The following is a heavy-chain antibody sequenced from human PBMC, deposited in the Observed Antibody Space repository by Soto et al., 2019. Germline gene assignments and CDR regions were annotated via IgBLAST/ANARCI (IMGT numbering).Heavy chain of an antibody. V-gene: IGHV1-69*13. CDR2: IIPIFGTA. D-gene: IGHD3-10*01. Sequence: SVKVSCKASGGTFSSYAISWVRQAPGQGLEWMGGIIPIFGTANYAQKFQGRVTITADESTSTAYMELSSLRSEDTAVYYCARTKYYYGSGSYSAFYYYYGMDVWGQGTTVTVSS. CDR1: GGTFSSYA. J-gene: IGHJ6*02. CDR3: ARTKYYYGSGSYSAFYYYYGMDV.